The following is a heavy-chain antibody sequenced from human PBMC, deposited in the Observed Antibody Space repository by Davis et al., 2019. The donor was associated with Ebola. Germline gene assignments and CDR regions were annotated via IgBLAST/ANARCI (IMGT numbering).Heavy chain of an antibody. V-gene: IGHV1-46*03. J-gene: IGHJ4*02. CDR3: ARDPTAYDSSGYLAPFDY. Sequence: VKVSCKASGYTFTSYYMHWVRQAPGQGLEWMGIINPSGGSTSYAQKFQGRVTMTRDTSTSTVYMELSSLRSEDTAVYYCARDPTAYDSSGYLAPFDYWGQGTLVTVSS. CDR2: INPSGGST. CDR1: GYTFTSYY. D-gene: IGHD3-22*01.